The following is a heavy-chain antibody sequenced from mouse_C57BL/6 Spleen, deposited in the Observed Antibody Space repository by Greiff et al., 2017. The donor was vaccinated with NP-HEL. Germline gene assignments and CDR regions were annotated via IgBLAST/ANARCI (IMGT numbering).Heavy chain of an antibody. CDR1: GYTFTSYW. CDR3: ARSGYGVVATGYFDV. D-gene: IGHD1-1*01. J-gene: IGHJ1*03. Sequence: QVQLQQPGAELVKPGASVKMSCKASGYTFTSYWITWVKQRPGQGLEWIGDIYPGSGSTNYNEKFKSKATLTVDTSSSTAYMQLSSLTSEDSAVYYCARSGYGVVATGYFDVWGTGTTVTVSS. CDR2: IYPGSGST. V-gene: IGHV1-55*01.